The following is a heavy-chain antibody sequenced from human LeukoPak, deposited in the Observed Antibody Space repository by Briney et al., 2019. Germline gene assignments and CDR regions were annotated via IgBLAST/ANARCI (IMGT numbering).Heavy chain of an antibody. Sequence: GASVKVSCKASGGTFSSYAISWVRQAPGQGLEWMGGIIPIFGTANYAQKFQGRVTITADKSTSTAYMELSSLRSEDTAVYYCARVGYCSSTSCYGSYYYYMDVWGKGTTVTVSS. CDR1: GGTFSSYA. J-gene: IGHJ6*03. CDR2: IIPIFGTA. D-gene: IGHD2-2*01. CDR3: ARVGYCSSTSCYGSYYYYMDV. V-gene: IGHV1-69*06.